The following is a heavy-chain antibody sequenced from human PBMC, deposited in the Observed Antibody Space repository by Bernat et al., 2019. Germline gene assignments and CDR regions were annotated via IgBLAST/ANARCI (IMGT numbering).Heavy chain of an antibody. CDR1: GYTFTSYG. V-gene: IGHV1-18*01. D-gene: IGHD3-10*01. Sequence: QVQLVQSGAEVKKPGASVKVSCKASGYTFTSYGISWVRQAPGQGLERMGWISAYNGNTNYAQKLQGRVTMTTDTSTSTAYMELRSLSSDDTAVYCCARQQRWFGVLFGQNWFDPWGQGTLVTVSS. J-gene: IGHJ5*02. CDR2: ISAYNGNT. CDR3: ARQQRWFGVLFGQNWFDP.